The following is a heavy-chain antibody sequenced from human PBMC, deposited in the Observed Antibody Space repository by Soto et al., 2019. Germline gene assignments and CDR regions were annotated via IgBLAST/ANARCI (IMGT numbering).Heavy chain of an antibody. D-gene: IGHD3-9*01. Sequence: SETLSLTCTVSGGSISSGGYYWSWIRQHPGKGLEWIGYIYYSGSTYYNPSLKSRVTISVDTSKNQFSLKLSSVTAADTAVYYCATEPAGTYYDILTGYFRPYYFDYWGQGTLVTVSA. J-gene: IGHJ4*02. CDR2: IYYSGST. V-gene: IGHV4-31*03. CDR3: ATEPAGTYYDILTGYFRPYYFDY. CDR1: GGSISSGGYY.